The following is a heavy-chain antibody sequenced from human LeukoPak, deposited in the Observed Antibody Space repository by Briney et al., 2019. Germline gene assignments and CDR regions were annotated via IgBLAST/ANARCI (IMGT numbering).Heavy chain of an antibody. D-gene: IGHD6-6*01. J-gene: IGHJ4*02. CDR3: ARIQYSCSVDY. CDR2: IYYSGNT. Sequence: PSETLSLTCTVSGGSISSSSYYWGWIRQPPGKGLEWIGSIYYSGNTYYNPSLKSRVTISVDTSKNQFSLKLSSVTAADTAVYYCARIQYSCSVDYWGQGTLVTVSS. V-gene: IGHV4-39*07. CDR1: GGSISSSSYY.